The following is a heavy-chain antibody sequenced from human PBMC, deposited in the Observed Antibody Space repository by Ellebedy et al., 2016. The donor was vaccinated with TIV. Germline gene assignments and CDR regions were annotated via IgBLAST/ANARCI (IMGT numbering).Heavy chain of an antibody. CDR2: IKQDGSEK. J-gene: IGHJ4*02. Sequence: GESLKISXAVSGFTFSSYNMNWVRQAPGKGLEWVANIKQDGSEKYYVDSVKGRFTISRDNAKNSLYLQMNSLRAEDTAVYYCARDPYSSGWYGEGWVDGSYFDYWGQGTLVTVSS. CDR1: GFTFSSYN. V-gene: IGHV3-7*03. CDR3: ARDPYSSGWYGEGWVDGSYFDY. D-gene: IGHD6-19*01.